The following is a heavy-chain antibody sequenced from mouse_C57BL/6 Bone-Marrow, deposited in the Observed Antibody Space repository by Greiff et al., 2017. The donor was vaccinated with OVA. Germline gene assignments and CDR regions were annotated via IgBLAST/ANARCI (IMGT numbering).Heavy chain of an antibody. CDR2: IDPETGGT. J-gene: IGHJ4*01. CDR3: TREEGNYAMDY. V-gene: IGHV1-15*01. Sequence: VKLMESGAELVRPGASVTLSCKASGYTFTDYEMHWVKQTPVHGLEWIGAIDPETGGTAYNQKFKGKAILTADKSSSTAYMELRSLTSEDSAVYYCTREEGNYAMDYWGQGTSVTVSS. CDR1: GYTFTDYE.